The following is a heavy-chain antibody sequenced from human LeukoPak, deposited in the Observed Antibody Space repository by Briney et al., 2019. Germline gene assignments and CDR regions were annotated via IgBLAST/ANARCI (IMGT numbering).Heavy chain of an antibody. CDR2: VRGNGGNT. CDR1: GFTFSTYD. D-gene: IGHD2-8*02. Sequence: GGSLRLSCAASGFTFSTYDMSWVRQAPGKGRDWVAVVRGNGGNTYYSDSVKGRFTLSRDDSKNTLYLEVNSLRTEDTAVYYCAKGHWCDNWGQGTLVTVSS. V-gene: IGHV3-23*01. CDR3: AKGHWCDN. J-gene: IGHJ4*02.